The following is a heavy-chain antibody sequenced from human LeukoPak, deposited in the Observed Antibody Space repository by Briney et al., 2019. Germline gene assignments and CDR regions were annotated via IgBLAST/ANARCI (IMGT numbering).Heavy chain of an antibody. D-gene: IGHD6-19*01. CDR3: TTEYGRRTVVGFYYFDY. J-gene: IGHJ4*02. CDR2: IKSKTDGGTT. Sequence: GGSLRLSCAASGFTFSNAWMSWVRQAPGKGLEWVGRIKSKTDGGTTDYAAPVKGRFTISRDDSKNTLYLQMNSLKTEDTAVYYCTTEYGRRTVVGFYYFDYWGQGTLVTVSS. CDR1: GFTFSNAW. V-gene: IGHV3-15*01.